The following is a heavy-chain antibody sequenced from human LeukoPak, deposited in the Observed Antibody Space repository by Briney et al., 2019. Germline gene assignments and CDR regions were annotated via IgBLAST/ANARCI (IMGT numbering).Heavy chain of an antibody. D-gene: IGHD6-6*01. V-gene: IGHV3-7*01. CDR3: ARYSSSSSFDY. Sequence: PGGSLRLSCVASGFIFSSYWMSWVRQAPGKGLEWVANIKQDGSEKYYVDSVKGRFTISRDNAKNSLYLQMNSLRAEDTAVYYCARYSSSSSFDYWGQGTLVTVSS. CDR2: IKQDGSEK. CDR1: GFIFSSYW. J-gene: IGHJ4*02.